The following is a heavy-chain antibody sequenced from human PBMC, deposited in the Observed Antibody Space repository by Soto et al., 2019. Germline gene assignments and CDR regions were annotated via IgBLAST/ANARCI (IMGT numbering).Heavy chain of an antibody. CDR3: AREARFGEPTIRYYYGMVV. CDR1: GGSISSYY. D-gene: IGHD3-10*01. Sequence: LSLTCTVSGGSISSYYWSWIRQPPGKGLEWIGYIYYSGSTNYNPSLKSRVTISVDTSKNQFSLKLSSVTAADTAVYYCAREARFGEPTIRYYYGMVVWGQGTTVTVSS. V-gene: IGHV4-59*01. CDR2: IYYSGST. J-gene: IGHJ6*02.